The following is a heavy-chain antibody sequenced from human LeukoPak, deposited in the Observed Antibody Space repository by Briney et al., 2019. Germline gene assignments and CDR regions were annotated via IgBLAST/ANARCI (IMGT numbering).Heavy chain of an antibody. CDR1: GYTFTSYG. J-gene: IGHJ6*02. V-gene: IGHV1-18*01. CDR2: ISAYNGNT. Sequence: GASVKVSCKASGYTFTSYGISWVRQAPGQGLEWMGWISAYNGNTNYAQKLQGRVTMTTDTSTSTAYMELRSLRSDDTAVYYCARSTPAGDYYYYGMDVWGQGTTVTVSS. CDR3: ARSTPAGDYYYYGMDV. D-gene: IGHD6-19*01.